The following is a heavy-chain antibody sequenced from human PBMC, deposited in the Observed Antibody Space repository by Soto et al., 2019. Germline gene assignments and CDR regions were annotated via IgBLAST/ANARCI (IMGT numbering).Heavy chain of an antibody. CDR2: IYYSGST. D-gene: IGHD1-26*01. CDR3: AKEGIMGFSGYFDY. J-gene: IGHJ4*02. CDR1: GGSVSSGSYY. V-gene: IGHV4-61*01. Sequence: PSETLSLTCTVSGGSVSSGSYYWSWIRQPPGKGLECVGYIYYSGSTNYNPSLKSRVTISVDTSKNQFSLKLSSVTAADTAVYYCAKEGIMGFSGYFDYWGQGTLVTVSS.